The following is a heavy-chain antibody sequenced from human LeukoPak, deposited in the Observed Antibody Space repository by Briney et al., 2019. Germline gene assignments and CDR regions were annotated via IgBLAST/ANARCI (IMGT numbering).Heavy chain of an antibody. D-gene: IGHD2-21*01. CDR1: GFTFSNAY. V-gene: IGHV3-15*07. J-gene: IGHJ4*02. CDR3: ITPLPYSAQ. CDR2: IKPKTDGETT. Sequence: GGSLRLSCAASGFTFSNAYMNWVRQAPGKGLEWVGRIKPKTDGETTEYAAPVKGRFSISRDDSKNMLYLQMNSLKTEDTAVYYCITPLPYSAQGDQGTLVTVSS.